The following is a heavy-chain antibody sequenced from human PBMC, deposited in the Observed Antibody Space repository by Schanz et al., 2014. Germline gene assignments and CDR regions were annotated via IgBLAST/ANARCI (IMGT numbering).Heavy chain of an antibody. J-gene: IGHJ4*02. Sequence: VQLVESGGGLVQPGGSVRLSCGASGFSFSTHWMAWVRQAPGKGLEWVSYISSSSGTIYYADSVKGRFTISRDNAKNLLYLQMNSLRVEDTAVYYCARDLISSGWYGWGQGTLVTVSS. D-gene: IGHD6-19*01. CDR3: ARDLISSGWYG. CDR2: ISSSSGTI. CDR1: GFSFSTHW. V-gene: IGHV3-48*01.